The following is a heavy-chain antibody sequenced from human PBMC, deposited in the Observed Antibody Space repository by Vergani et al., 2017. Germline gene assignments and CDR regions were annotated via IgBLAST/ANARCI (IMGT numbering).Heavy chain of an antibody. CDR2: IKQDGSEK. Sequence: EVHLVESGGGLVQPGGSLRLSCAVSGFTFSSYWMSWVRQAPVKGLEWVANIKQDGSEKNYVDSVKGRFIISRDNVKNSLYLQMNSLRAEDTAVYYCARPPFHYYYYYYMDVWGKGTTVTVSS. CDR1: GFTFSSYW. D-gene: IGHD3-3*02. V-gene: IGHV3-7*01. CDR3: ARPPFHYYYYYYMDV. J-gene: IGHJ6*03.